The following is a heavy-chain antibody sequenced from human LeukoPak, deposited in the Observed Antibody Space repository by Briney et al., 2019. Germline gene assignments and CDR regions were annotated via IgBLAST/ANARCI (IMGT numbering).Heavy chain of an antibody. J-gene: IGHJ6*03. V-gene: IGHV4-34*01. CDR1: GGSFSGYY. CDR3: ARGIAARPGYYYYYMDV. Sequence: SETLSLTCAVYGGSFSGYYWSWIRQPPGKGLEWIGEINHSGGTNYNPSLKSRVTISVDTSKNQFSLKLSSVTAADTAVYYCARGIAARPGYYYYYMDVWGKGTTVTVSS. D-gene: IGHD6-6*01. CDR2: INHSGGT.